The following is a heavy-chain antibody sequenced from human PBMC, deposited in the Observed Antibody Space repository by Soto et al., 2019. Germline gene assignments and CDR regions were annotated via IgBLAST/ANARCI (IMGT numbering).Heavy chain of an antibody. J-gene: IGHJ6*02. CDR3: AKRIKSRSNYVGSAMDV. CDR2: ISGSGAGT. V-gene: IGHV3-23*01. Sequence: EVQLLESGGTLVQVGGSLRLSCVASGFSFSNYAVTWVRQAPGKGLEWVSAISGSGAGTYYADSVKGRFTISRDNSKNTVHLQMNSLRVEDTAVYHCAKRIKSRSNYVGSAMDVWGQGTTVIVS. CDR1: GFSFSNYA. D-gene: IGHD1-26*01.